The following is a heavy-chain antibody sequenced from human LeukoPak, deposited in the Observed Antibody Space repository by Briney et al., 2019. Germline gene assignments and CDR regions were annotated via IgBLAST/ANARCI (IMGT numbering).Heavy chain of an antibody. Sequence: GASVKVSCKASGYTFTSYYMHWVRQAPGQGLEWMGIINPSGGSTGYAQKFQGRVTMTRDTSTSTVYMELSSLRSEDTAVCYCARVPALYCGSTNCYMVDYWGQGTLVTVSS. J-gene: IGHJ4*02. CDR1: GYTFTSYY. V-gene: IGHV1-46*01. CDR3: ARVPALYCGSTNCYMVDY. CDR2: INPSGGST. D-gene: IGHD2-2*02.